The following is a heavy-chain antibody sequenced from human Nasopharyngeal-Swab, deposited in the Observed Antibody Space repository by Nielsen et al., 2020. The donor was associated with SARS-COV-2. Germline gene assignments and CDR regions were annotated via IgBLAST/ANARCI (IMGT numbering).Heavy chain of an antibody. D-gene: IGHD3-22*01. CDR2: ISWNSGSI. J-gene: IGHJ3*02. CDR3: AKDDYDSSGYPSNAFDI. CDR1: GFTFDDYA. V-gene: IGHV3-9*01. Sequence: GGSLRLSCAASGFTFDDYAMDWVRQAPGKGLEWVSGISWNSGSIGYADSVKGRFTISRDNAKNSLYLQMNSLRAEDTALYYCAKDDYDSSGYPSNAFDIWGQGTMVTVSS.